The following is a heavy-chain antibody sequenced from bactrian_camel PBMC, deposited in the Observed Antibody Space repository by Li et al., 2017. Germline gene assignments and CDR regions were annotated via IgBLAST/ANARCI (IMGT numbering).Heavy chain of an antibody. CDR3: AARFSFAWYRISCGVEYDFPY. Sequence: DVQLVESGGGSVQVGGSLRLSCEASGDTSSVYCMAWFRQAAGKEREGVGAIYSEAGIPTYAASVKGRFNVSQDVAKNALYLQMNSLKPEDTAIYYCAARFSFAWYRISCGVEYDFPYWGQGTQVTVS. CDR1: GDTSSVYC. CDR2: IYSEAGIP. D-gene: IGHD1*01. V-gene: IGHV3S42*01. J-gene: IGHJ4*01.